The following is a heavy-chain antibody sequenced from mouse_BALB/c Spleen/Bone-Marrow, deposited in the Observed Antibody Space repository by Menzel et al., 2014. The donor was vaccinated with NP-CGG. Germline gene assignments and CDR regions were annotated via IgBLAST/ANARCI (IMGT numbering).Heavy chain of an antibody. CDR2: VNPYNGGT. CDR1: GYTFTDYY. CDR3: ARPPYYGNYVDY. Sequence: VQLKHSGPELVKPGASVKMSCKASGYTFTDYYMDWVKQSPGESFEWIGRVNPYNGGTSYNKKFKGKATLTVDKSSSTAYMELNSLTSEDSAVYYCARPPYYGNYVDYWGQGTTLTVSS. V-gene: IGHV1-19*01. J-gene: IGHJ2*01. D-gene: IGHD2-10*01.